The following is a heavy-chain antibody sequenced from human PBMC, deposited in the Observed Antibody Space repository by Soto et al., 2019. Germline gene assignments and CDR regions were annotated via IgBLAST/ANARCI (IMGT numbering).Heavy chain of an antibody. CDR1: GGKCVGYY. J-gene: IGHJ6*03. D-gene: IGHD6-6*01. V-gene: IGHV4-59*01. Sequence: LQTQRLTWGVLGGKCVGYYGSWIRQPPGKGLEWIGYIYYSGSTNYNPSLKSRVTISLDTSKNQFSLKLSSVTAADTAVYYCASSSYYYYMDVWGKGTTVTGSS. CDR3: ASSSYYYYMDV. CDR2: IYYSGST.